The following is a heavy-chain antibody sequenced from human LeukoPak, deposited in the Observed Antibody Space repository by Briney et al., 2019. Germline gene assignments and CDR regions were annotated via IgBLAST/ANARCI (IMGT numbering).Heavy chain of an antibody. Sequence: GGSLRLSCAASGFTFSSYAMSWVRQAPGKGLEWVSAISGSGGSTYYADSVKGRFTISRDNSKNTLYLQMNSLRAEDTAVYYCAKRAKQWLGLRWYYFDYWGQGTLVTVSS. V-gene: IGHV3-23*01. CDR1: GFTFSSYA. J-gene: IGHJ4*02. CDR3: AKRAKQWLGLRWYYFDY. D-gene: IGHD6-19*01. CDR2: ISGSGGST.